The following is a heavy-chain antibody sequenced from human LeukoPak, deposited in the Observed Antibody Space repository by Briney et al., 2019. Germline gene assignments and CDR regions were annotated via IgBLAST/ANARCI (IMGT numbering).Heavy chain of an antibody. Sequence: PSETLSLTCTVSGGSVSSGSYYWSWIRQPPGKGLEWIGYIYYSGSTNYNPSLKSRVTISVDTSKNQFSLKLSSVTAAGTAVYYCARDSEYSYGYWDWGQGTLVTVSS. J-gene: IGHJ4*02. V-gene: IGHV4-61*01. CDR3: ARDSEYSYGYWD. CDR1: GGSVSSGSYY. CDR2: IYYSGST. D-gene: IGHD5-18*01.